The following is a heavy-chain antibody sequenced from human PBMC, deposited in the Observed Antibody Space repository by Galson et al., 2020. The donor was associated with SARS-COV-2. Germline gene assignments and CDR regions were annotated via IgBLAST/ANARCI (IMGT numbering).Heavy chain of an antibody. CDR3: ATSTVTTNNYDY. CDR2: ISDSGGRT. J-gene: IGHJ4*02. D-gene: IGHD4-17*01. CDR1: GFTFSSNA. V-gene: IGHV3-23*01. Sequence: GGSLRLSCAASGFTFSSNAMSWVRQALGKGLEWVSCISDSGGRTYYADSVKGRFTISRDNSKNTLYLQMNSLRAEDTALYYCATSTVTTNNYDYWGQGTLVTVSS.